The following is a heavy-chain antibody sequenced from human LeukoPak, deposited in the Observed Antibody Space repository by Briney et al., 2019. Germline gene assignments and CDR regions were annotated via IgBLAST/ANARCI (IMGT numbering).Heavy chain of an antibody. CDR2: ISGRGAAT. CDR1: GFTFSNYA. J-gene: IGHJ5*02. V-gene: IGHV3-23*01. D-gene: IGHD1-14*01. Sequence: GGSLRLSCAASGFTFSNYAMSWVRQAPGKGLEWVSAISGRGAATYYADSVKGRFTISRDNSKNTLFLQLSSLRAEDTAVYYCARTVNHGSADPWGQGTLVTVSS. CDR3: ARTVNHGSADP.